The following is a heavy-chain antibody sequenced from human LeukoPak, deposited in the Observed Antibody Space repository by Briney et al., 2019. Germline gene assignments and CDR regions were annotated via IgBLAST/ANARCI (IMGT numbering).Heavy chain of an antibody. CDR1: GFTFSSSA. V-gene: IGHV3-21*01. CDR3: ACGQGWHFDL. D-gene: IGHD1-26*01. CDR2: INKVGSHI. J-gene: IGHJ2*01. Sequence: PGGSLRLSCAASGFTFSSSAMNWVRQAPGKGLEWVSSINKVGSHIYYADSVKGRFTISRDNAKLYLQMNSLRAEDTSVYYCACGQGWHFDLWGRGTLITVSS.